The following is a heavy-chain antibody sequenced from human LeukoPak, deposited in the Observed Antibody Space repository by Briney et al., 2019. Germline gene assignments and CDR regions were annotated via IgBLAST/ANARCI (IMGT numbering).Heavy chain of an antibody. CDR2: ISISGEST. CDR3: AKEEVPNDY. D-gene: IGHD2-2*01. J-gene: IGHJ4*02. Sequence: GGSLRLSCEVSGFTFSRSAMSWVRQAPGKGLEWVSGISISGESTYYADSVQGRFTISRDNSKNTVYLQMFSLRVEDTAMYYCAKEEVPNDYRGQGILVTVSS. CDR1: GFTFSRSA. V-gene: IGHV3-23*01.